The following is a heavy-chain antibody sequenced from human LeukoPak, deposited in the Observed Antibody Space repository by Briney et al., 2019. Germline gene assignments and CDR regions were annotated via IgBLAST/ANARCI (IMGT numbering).Heavy chain of an antibody. V-gene: IGHV3-48*04. Sequence: GGSLRLSCAASGLTISSYSMNWVRQAPGKGLQWVSYISSSSSTIYYADSVKGRFTISRDNAKNSLYLQMNSLRAEDTAVYYCARDPYSGRYSAYYYYYMDVWGKGPRSPSP. D-gene: IGHD1-26*01. CDR2: ISSSSSTI. CDR1: GLTISSYS. CDR3: ARDPYSGRYSAYYYYYMDV. J-gene: IGHJ6*03.